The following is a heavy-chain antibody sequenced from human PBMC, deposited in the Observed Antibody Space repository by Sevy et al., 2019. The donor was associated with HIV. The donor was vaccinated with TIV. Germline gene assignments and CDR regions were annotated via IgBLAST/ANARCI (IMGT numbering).Heavy chain of an antibody. J-gene: IGHJ2*01. D-gene: IGHD6-19*01. V-gene: IGHV4-59*08. Sequence: SETLSLTCTVSGGSINTYYWSWIRQPPGKGLEWIGYIYHTGTTNYNPSLKSRVTISVDTSKNQFALTLSSVTAADTAIYYCVRHFFTSGIYWYFDLWGRGTLVTVSS. CDR2: IYHTGTT. CDR1: GGSINTYY. CDR3: VRHFFTSGIYWYFDL.